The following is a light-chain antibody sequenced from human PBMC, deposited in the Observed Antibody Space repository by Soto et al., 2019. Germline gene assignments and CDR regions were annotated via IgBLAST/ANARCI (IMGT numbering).Light chain of an antibody. J-gene: IGLJ2*01. Sequence: QSALTQPRSVSGSPGQSVTISCTGTSSDVGGYKYVSWYQQHPGKVPKLMMFDVSERPSGVPDRFSGSKPGNTASLSISGLQAEDEADYYCCAYAGSYTVLFGGGTKVTVL. V-gene: IGLV2-11*01. CDR3: CAYAGSYTVL. CDR2: DVS. CDR1: SSDVGGYKY.